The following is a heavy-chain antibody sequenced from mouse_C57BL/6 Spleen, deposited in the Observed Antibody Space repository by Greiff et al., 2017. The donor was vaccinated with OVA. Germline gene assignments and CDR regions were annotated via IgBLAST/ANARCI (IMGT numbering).Heavy chain of an antibody. V-gene: IGHV1-55*01. CDR2: IYPGSGST. J-gene: IGHJ2*01. Sequence: QVQLKESGAELVKPGASVKMSCKASGYTFTSYWITWVKQRPGQGLEWIGDIYPGSGSTNYNEKFKSKATLTVDTSSSTAYMQLSSLTSEDSAVYYCAREGNWDFDYWGQGTTLTVPS. D-gene: IGHD4-1*01. CDR1: GYTFTSYW. CDR3: AREGNWDFDY.